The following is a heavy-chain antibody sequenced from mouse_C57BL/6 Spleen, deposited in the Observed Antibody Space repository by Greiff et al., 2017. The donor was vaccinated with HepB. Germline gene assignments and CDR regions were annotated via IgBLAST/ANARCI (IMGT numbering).Heavy chain of an antibody. J-gene: IGHJ3*01. CDR2: INPNNGGT. CDR1: GYTFTDYY. CDR3: ARGGLEDGFAY. Sequence: EVMLQQSGPELVKPGASVKISCKASGYTFTDYYMNWVKQSHGKSLEWIGDINPNNGGTSYNQKFKGKATLTVDKCSSTAYMELRSLTSEDSAVYYCARGGLEDGFAYWGQGTLVTVSA. D-gene: IGHD2-4*01. V-gene: IGHV1-26*01.